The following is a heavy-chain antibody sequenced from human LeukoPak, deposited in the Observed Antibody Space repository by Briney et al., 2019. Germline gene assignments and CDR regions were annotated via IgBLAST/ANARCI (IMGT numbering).Heavy chain of an antibody. CDR1: GGSFSGYY. Sequence: PSETLSLTCAAYGGSFSGYYWSWIRQPPGKGLEWIGEINHSGSTNYNPSLKSRVTISVDTSKNQFSLKLRSGTAAGTAVYYCARGIEHRNWCFDLWGRGTLVTVSS. D-gene: IGHD2-21*01. V-gene: IGHV4-34*01. CDR3: ARGIEHRNWCFDL. CDR2: INHSGST. J-gene: IGHJ2*01.